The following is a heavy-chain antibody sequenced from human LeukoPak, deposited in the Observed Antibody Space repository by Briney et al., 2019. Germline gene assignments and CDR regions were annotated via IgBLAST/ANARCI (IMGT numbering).Heavy chain of an antibody. CDR1: GFTFSSNY. Sequence: GGSLRLSCAASGFTFSSNYMSWVRQAPGKGLEWVSVIYSGGSTYYADSVKGRFTISRDNSKNTLYLQMNSLRAEDTAVYYCARDRRYYYGMDVWGQGTTVTVSS. CDR2: IYSGGST. CDR3: ARDRRYYYGMDV. J-gene: IGHJ6*02. V-gene: IGHV3-66*01. D-gene: IGHD6-6*01.